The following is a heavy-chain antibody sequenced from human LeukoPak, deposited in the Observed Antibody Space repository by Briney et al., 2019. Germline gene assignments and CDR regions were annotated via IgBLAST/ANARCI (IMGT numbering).Heavy chain of an antibody. CDR2: ISGTGGST. D-gene: IGHD3-10*01. V-gene: IGHV3-23*01. Sequence: GGSLRLSCAVSGFTVSRNYMAWVRQAPGKGLEWVSAISGTGGSTFYADSVKGRFTISRDNSKNTLYLQMNSLRAEDTAAYYCAKGYYSSGYNWFDPWGQGTLVTVSS. CDR3: AKGYYSSGYNWFDP. J-gene: IGHJ5*02. CDR1: GFTVSRNY.